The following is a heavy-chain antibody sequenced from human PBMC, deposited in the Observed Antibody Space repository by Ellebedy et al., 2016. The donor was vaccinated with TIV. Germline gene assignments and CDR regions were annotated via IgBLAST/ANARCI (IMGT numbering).Heavy chain of an antibody. CDR1: GFSFRSYW. D-gene: IGHD4-17*01. V-gene: IGHV3-7*01. CDR3: ARRGSYGDYAVQINNWFDR. J-gene: IGHJ5*02. CDR2: IYQDGSNQ. Sequence: GESLKISCVASGFSFRSYWMSWVRQAPGKGLEWVANIYQDGSNQYYVDSVKGRFTISRDNAKNSLYLQMKSLRVEDTAVYYCARRGSYGDYAVQINNWFDRWGQGTLVTVYS.